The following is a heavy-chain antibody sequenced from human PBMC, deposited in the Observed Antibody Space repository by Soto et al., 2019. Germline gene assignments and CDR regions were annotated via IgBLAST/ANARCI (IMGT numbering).Heavy chain of an antibody. J-gene: IGHJ3*02. V-gene: IGHV1-69*02. D-gene: IGHD2-2*01. CDR2: IIPILGIA. CDR1: GGTFSSYT. Sequence: QVPLVQSGAEVKKPGSSVKVSCKASGGTFSSYTISWVRQAPGQGLEWMGRIIPILGIANYAQKFQGRVTITADKSTSTAYMELSSLRSEDTAVYYCARAPEDIVVVPAAMQVNAFDIWGQGTMVTVSS. CDR3: ARAPEDIVVVPAAMQVNAFDI.